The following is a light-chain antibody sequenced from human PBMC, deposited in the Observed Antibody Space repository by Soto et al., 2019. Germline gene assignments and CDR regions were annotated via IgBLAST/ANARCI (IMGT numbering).Light chain of an antibody. Sequence: EIVMTQSPATLSVSPGERATLSCRASQSVSSNLAWYQQKPGQAPRLLIYGASTRATGIPARFSGSGSGTEFTLTISRLQSEDFAVYYCQQYNKWLWTFGQGTKVEIK. CDR2: GAS. J-gene: IGKJ1*01. V-gene: IGKV3-15*01. CDR1: QSVSSN. CDR3: QQYNKWLWT.